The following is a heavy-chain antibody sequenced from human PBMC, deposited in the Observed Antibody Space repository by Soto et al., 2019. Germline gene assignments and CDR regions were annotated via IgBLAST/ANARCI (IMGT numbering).Heavy chain of an antibody. V-gene: IGHV4-34*01. J-gene: IGHJ3*02. D-gene: IGHD1-7*01. Sequence: PSETLSLTCAVYGGSFSGYRWSWIRQPPGKGLEWIGEINHSGSTNYNPSLKRRVTISVDTSKNQFSLKLSSVTAADTAVYYCALNPGTVQTQENAFDIWGQGTMVTVSS. CDR2: INHSGST. CDR1: GGSFSGYR. CDR3: ALNPGTVQTQENAFDI.